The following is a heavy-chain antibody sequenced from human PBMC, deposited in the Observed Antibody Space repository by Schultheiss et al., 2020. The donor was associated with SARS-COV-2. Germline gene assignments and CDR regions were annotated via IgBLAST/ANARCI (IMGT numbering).Heavy chain of an antibody. CDR2: IYYSGST. CDR1: GGSISSGGYY. Sequence: SETLSLTCTVSGGSISSGGYYWSWIRQHPGKGLEWIGYIYYSGSTYYNPSLKSRVTISVDTSKNQFSLKLSSVTAADTAVYYCARHDGLTRIAVGGFDYWGQGTLVTVSS. J-gene: IGHJ4*02. CDR3: ARHDGLTRIAVGGFDY. V-gene: IGHV4-31*03. D-gene: IGHD6-19*01.